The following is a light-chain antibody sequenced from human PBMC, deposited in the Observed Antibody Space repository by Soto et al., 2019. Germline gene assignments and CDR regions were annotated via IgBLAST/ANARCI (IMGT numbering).Light chain of an antibody. V-gene: IGKV1-5*01. CDR3: QQYKSYWT. CDR1: LTVSNN. CDR2: DAS. J-gene: IGKJ1*01. Sequence: DIVMTQSPATLSVSPGERATLSCRASLTVSNNLAWYQQKPGKAPKVLIYDASRLESGVPSRFSGTGSGTQFTLTISSLQPDDFASYYCQQYKSYWTFGQGTTVEIK.